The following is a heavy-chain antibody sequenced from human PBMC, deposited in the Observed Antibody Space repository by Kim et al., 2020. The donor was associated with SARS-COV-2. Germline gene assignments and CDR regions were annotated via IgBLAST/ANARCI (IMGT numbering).Heavy chain of an antibody. V-gene: IGHV4-34*01. CDR3: ASGWVGVVPSPILGLGPHYDYYAMDV. J-gene: IGHJ6*02. D-gene: IGHD3-3*01. CDR1: VGSLSGYH. CDR2: IDHTGAT. Sequence: SETLSLRCAVYVGSLSGYHWTWIRQPPGKGLEWIGEIDHTGATSYNPSLNSRAAISVDTSNNQISLQLNSITAADTAVYFCASGWVGVVPSPILGLGPHYDYYAMDVWGQGTTVTVSS.